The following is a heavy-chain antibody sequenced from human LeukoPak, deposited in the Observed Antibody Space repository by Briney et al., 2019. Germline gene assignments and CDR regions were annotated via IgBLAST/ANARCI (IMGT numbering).Heavy chain of an antibody. V-gene: IGHV3-30*18. J-gene: IGHJ6*02. CDR1: GFTFSSYG. D-gene: IGHD4-17*01. CDR3: AKDASDYGDYYCGMDV. Sequence: GRSMRLSCAASGFTFSSYGMHWVRQAPGKGLEWVAVISYDGSNKYYADSVKGRFTISRDNSKNTLYLQMNSLRAEDTAVYYCAKDASDYGDYYCGMDVWGQGTTVTVSS. CDR2: ISYDGSNK.